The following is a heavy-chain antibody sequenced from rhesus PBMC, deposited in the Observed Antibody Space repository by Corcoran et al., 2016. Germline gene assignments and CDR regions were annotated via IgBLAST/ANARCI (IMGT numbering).Heavy chain of an antibody. CDR2: NYSNRETT. Sequence: QVQLQESGPGLVKPSETLSLTCAVSGGSISSSNWWSWIRQHPGKGLEWIGGNYSNRETTNYNPSLKSRVTISKDTSKNQFSLKLSSVTASDTAVYYCARDPGRGVRRFDVWGPGVLVTVSS. V-gene: IGHV4S12*01. CDR3: ARDPGRGVRRFDV. J-gene: IGHJ5-1*01. D-gene: IGHD1-38*01. CDR1: GGSISSSNW.